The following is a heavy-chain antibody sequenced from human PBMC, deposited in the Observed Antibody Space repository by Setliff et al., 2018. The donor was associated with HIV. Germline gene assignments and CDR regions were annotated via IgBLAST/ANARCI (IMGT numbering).Heavy chain of an antibody. D-gene: IGHD6-19*01. CDR2: IIPIFGTT. Sequence: GASVNVSCKASGGTFSSYAINWVRQAPGQGLEWMGGIIPIFGTTNFAQKFQGRVTITADESTSTAYMELSSLRSEDTSVYYCARGAWYTSGWYSSRYLDVWGKGTTVTVSS. J-gene: IGHJ6*03. V-gene: IGHV1-69*13. CDR1: GGTFSSYA. CDR3: ARGAWYTSGWYSSRYLDV.